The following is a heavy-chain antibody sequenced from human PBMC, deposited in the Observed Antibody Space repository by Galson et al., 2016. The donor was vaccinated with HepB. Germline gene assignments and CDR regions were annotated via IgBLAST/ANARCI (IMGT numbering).Heavy chain of an antibody. CDR3: ARHRRYCTNGVCYPGAFDI. D-gene: IGHD2-8*01. CDR1: GYSFTSYW. V-gene: IGHV5-51*01. J-gene: IGHJ3*02. Sequence: QSGAEVKKPGESLKISCKGSGYSFTSYWIDWVRQMPGKGLEWMGIIYPGDSDTSYSPSFQGQVTIPADKSINTAYLQWSSLKASDTAMYYCARHRRYCTNGVCYPGAFDIWGQGTMVTVSS. CDR2: IYPGDSDT.